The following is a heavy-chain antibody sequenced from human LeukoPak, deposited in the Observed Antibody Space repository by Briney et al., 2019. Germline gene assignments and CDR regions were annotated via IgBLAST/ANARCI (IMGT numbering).Heavy chain of an antibody. D-gene: IGHD1-26*01. Sequence: GGSLRPSCAASGFTFSEYTMHWVRQAPGKGLEWVALISNDGTKKSYADSVKGRFTISRDNSKNTLYLQVNSLRAEDTAVYYCAKGGKWDVTPFDYWGQGTLVTVSS. V-gene: IGHV3-30*04. CDR3: AKGGKWDVTPFDY. CDR1: GFTFSEYT. CDR2: ISNDGTKK. J-gene: IGHJ4*02.